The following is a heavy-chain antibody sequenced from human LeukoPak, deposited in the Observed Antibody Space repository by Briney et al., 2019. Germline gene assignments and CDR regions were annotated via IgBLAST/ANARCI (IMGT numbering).Heavy chain of an antibody. CDR2: IKQDGSEK. Sequence: GGSPRLSCAASGFSFSNYWMSWVRQAPGKGLEWVANIKQDGSEKYYVDSVKGRFTISRDNALFLQMNSLRAEDTAVYYCARDQWQWLGHFDYWGQGTLVTVSS. D-gene: IGHD6-19*01. CDR3: ARDQWQWLGHFDY. V-gene: IGHV3-7*04. J-gene: IGHJ4*02. CDR1: GFSFSNYW.